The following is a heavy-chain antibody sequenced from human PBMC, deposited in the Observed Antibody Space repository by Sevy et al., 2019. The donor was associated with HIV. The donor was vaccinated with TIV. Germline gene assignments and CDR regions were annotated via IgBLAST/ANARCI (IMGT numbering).Heavy chain of an antibody. D-gene: IGHD3-3*01. CDR3: ARVPYDYDFWSGYYRPTGYYYYGMDV. J-gene: IGHJ6*02. V-gene: IGHV3-7*01. CDR2: IKQDGSEK. Sequence: GGSLRLSCAASGFTFSSYWMSWVRQAPGKGLEWVANIKQDGSEKYYVDSVKGRFTISRDNAKNSLYLQMNSLRDEDTAVYYCARVPYDYDFWSGYYRPTGYYYYGMDVWGQGTTVTVSS. CDR1: GFTFSSYW.